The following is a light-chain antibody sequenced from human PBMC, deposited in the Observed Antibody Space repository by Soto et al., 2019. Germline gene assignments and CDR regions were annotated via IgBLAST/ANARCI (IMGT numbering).Light chain of an antibody. CDR3: SSYTSDSSYV. CDR2: AVS. J-gene: IGLJ1*01. CDR1: SSDVGLYDY. V-gene: IGLV2-14*01. Sequence: QSVVTQPASVCGSPGQSITISCTGTSSDVGLYDYVSWYQQHPGKAPQLMIYAVSNRPSGVSNRFSASKSGNTASLFISGLQAEDEADYYCSSYTSDSSYVFGSGTKVTVL.